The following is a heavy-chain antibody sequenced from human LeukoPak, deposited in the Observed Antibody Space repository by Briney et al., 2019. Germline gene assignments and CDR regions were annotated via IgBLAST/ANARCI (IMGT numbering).Heavy chain of an antibody. CDR3: ARESTRYYDFRSGYNLLSWFDY. CDR1: GFTFSSYW. Sequence: GGSLRLSCAASGFTFSSYWMSWVRQAPGKGLEWVANIKQDGSEKYYVDSVKGRFTISRDNAKNSLYLQMNSLRAEDTAVYYCARESTRYYDFRSGYNLLSWFDYWGQGTLVTVSS. D-gene: IGHD3-3*01. J-gene: IGHJ4*02. V-gene: IGHV3-7*01. CDR2: IKQDGSEK.